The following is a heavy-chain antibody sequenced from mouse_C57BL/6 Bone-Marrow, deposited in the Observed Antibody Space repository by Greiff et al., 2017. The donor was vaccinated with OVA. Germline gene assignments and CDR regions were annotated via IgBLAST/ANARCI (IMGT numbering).Heavy chain of an antibody. CDR3: ARWGSDEGYYDAMDY. V-gene: IGHV1-64*01. J-gene: IGHJ4*01. Sequence: QVQLQQPGAELVKPGASVKLSCKASGYTFTSYWMHWVKQRPGQGLEWIGMIHPNSGSTNYNEKFKSKATLTVDKSSSTAYMQLSSLTSEDSAVYYCARWGSDEGYYDAMDYWGQGTSVTVSS. D-gene: IGHD2-3*01. CDR1: GYTFTSYW. CDR2: IHPNSGST.